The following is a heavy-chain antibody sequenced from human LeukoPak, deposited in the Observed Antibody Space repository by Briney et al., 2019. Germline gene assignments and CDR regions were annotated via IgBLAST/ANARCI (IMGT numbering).Heavy chain of an antibody. CDR1: GFTFSSDA. J-gene: IGHJ4*02. CDR3: AKDRSLNGGDSNGYFDY. Sequence: GGSLRLSCAASGFTFSSDAMNWVRQRPGKGLEWVSVISGSGDKTYYADSVKGPFTISRDNSKNTLYLQMNSLRAEDTAVYFCAKDRSLNGGDSNGYFDYWGQGTLVTVSS. D-gene: IGHD2-21*02. V-gene: IGHV3-23*01. CDR2: ISGSGDKT.